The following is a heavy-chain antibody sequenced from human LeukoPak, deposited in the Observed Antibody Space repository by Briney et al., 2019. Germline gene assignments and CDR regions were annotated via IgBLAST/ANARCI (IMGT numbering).Heavy chain of an antibody. J-gene: IGHJ1*01. CDR1: GFTFSNYA. Sequence: GGSLRLSCAASGFTFSNYALTWVRQAPGRGLGWVSSISGAGTYYADSVKGRFSISRDNYKSTLYLQMSRLRADDTAVYYCARDPNGNYVGAFDFQRWGQGTLVTVSS. CDR3: ARDPNGNYVGAFDFQR. V-gene: IGHV3-23*01. CDR2: ISGAGT. D-gene: IGHD4-17*01.